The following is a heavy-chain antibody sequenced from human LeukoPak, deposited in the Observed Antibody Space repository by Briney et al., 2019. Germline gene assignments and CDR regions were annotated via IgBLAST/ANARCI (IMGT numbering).Heavy chain of an antibody. CDR2: ISSSGSAK. V-gene: IGHV3-48*01. Sequence: GGSLRLSCAASGFTFSNYGLNWVRQAPGKGLEWVSHISSSGSAKYYADSVKGRFTISRDNSKNTLYLQLNSLRTEDTAVYYCARDDGGNSGTFVDYWGQGTLVTVSS. J-gene: IGHJ4*02. CDR1: GFTFSNYG. D-gene: IGHD1-26*01. CDR3: ARDDGGNSGTFVDY.